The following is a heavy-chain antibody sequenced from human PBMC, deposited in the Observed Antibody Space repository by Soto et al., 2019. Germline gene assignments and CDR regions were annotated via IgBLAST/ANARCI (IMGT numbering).Heavy chain of an antibody. D-gene: IGHD2-21*02. CDR3: ARGPSCGGDCYLFDY. Sequence: GASVKVSCKASGYTFTSYYIHWVRQAPGQGLEWVAMINPGGGRTSYAQMFQGRVTLTRDTSTGTVDMELSSLTSDDTAVYYCARGPSCGGDCYLFDYWGQGSLVTVSS. V-gene: IGHV1-46*01. CDR2: INPGGGRT. J-gene: IGHJ4*02. CDR1: GYTFTSYY.